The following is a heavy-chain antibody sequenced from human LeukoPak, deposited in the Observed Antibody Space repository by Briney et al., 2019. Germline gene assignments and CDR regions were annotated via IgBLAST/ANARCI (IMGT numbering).Heavy chain of an antibody. CDR2: ISSSSSTI. CDR3: ASVGGAGGWYIDY. D-gene: IGHD1-1*01. J-gene: IGHJ4*02. V-gene: IGHV3-48*01. Sequence: GGSLRLSCAASGFIFSSYSMNWVRQAPGKGLEWVSYISSSSSTIYYADSVKGRFTISRDNAKNSLALQMNSLRAEDTAVYYCASVGGAGGWYIDYWGRGALVTVSS. CDR1: GFIFSSYS.